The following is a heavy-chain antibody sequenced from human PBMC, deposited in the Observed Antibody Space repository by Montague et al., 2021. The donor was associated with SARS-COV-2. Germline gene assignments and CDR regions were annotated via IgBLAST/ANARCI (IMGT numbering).Heavy chain of an antibody. CDR3: AKVHPEGAFGSGTKWFDP. V-gene: IGHV4-31*03. J-gene: IGHJ5*02. Sequence: TLSLTCTVSGDYISTGGYCWSWIRQHPEKGLEWIGNIYYSGRTSYNPSLESRVTISIATAANQFSLMLTSVTTADTAVYYCAKVHPEGAFGSGTKWFDPGGPGIRGTGSS. D-gene: IGHD3-3*01. CDR1: GDYISTGGYC. CDR2: IYYSGRT.